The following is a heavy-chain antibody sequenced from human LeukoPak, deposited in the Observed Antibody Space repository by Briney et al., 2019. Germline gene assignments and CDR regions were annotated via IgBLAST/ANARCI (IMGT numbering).Heavy chain of an antibody. CDR1: GFTFSSYG. CDR3: ASSYGSGSYGSFY. J-gene: IGHJ4*02. D-gene: IGHD3-10*01. V-gene: IGHV3-30*02. Sequence: QPGGSLRLSCAASGFTFSSYGMHWVRQAPGKGLEWVSFIRYDGSNEYYADSVRGRFTISRDNSKNTLYLQMNSLRSDDTAVYYCASSYGSGSYGSFYWGQGTLVTVSS. CDR2: IRYDGSNE.